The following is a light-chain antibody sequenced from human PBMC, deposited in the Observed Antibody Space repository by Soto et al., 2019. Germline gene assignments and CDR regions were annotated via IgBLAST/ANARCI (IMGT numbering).Light chain of an antibody. CDR2: DND. CDR3: GTWDNSLNTYV. J-gene: IGLJ1*01. V-gene: IGLV1-51*01. CDR1: SSNIGNTY. Sequence: SVLTQPASVSAAPGQRVTVSCSGSSSNIGNTYVSWYQQLPGTAPKLLIYDNDKRPSGILDRFSGSKSGTSATLDITGLQTGDEADYYCGTWDNSLNTYVFGSGTKVTVL.